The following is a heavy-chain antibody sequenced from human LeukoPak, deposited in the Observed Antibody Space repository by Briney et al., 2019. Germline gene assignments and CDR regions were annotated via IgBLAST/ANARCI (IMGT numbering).Heavy chain of an antibody. V-gene: IGHV1-69*05. D-gene: IGHD1-26*01. J-gene: IGHJ5*02. CDR2: IIPIFGTA. CDR3: ARAGSVGATTYWFDP. CDR1: GGTFSSYA. Sequence: SVKVSCKASGGTFSSYAISWVRRAPGQGLEWMGGIIPIFGTANYAQKFQGRVTITTDESTSTAYMELSSLRSEDTAVYYCARAGSVGATTYWFDPWGQGTLVTVSS.